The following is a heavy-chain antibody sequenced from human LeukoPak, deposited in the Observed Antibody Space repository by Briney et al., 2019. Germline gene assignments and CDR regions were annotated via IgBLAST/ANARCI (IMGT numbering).Heavy chain of an antibody. V-gene: IGHV1-69*13. D-gene: IGHD2-21*02. Sequence: ASVKVSCKASGGTFSSYAISWVRQAPGQGLEWMGGIIPIFGTANYAQKFQGRVTITADESTSTAYMELGSLRSEDTAVYYCAREAVYCGGDCYLDYWGQGTLVTVSS. CDR3: AREAVYCGGDCYLDY. CDR1: GGTFSSYA. J-gene: IGHJ4*02. CDR2: IIPIFGTA.